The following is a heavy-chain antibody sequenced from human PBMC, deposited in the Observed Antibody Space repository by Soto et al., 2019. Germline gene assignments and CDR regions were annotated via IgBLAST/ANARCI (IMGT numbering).Heavy chain of an antibody. J-gene: IGHJ4*02. D-gene: IGHD3-10*01. CDR3: ARWSVWFGELLQLFDY. Sequence: SETLSLTCTVSGGSISSGGYYWSWIRQHPGKGLEWIGYIYYSGSTYYNPSLKSRVTISVDTSKNQFSLKLSSVTAADTAVYYCARWSVWFGELLQLFDYWAQRTLVTVSS. V-gene: IGHV4-31*03. CDR1: GGSISSGGYY. CDR2: IYYSGST.